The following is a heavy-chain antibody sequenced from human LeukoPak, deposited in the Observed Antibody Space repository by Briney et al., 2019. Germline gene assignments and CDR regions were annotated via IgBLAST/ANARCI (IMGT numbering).Heavy chain of an antibody. CDR1: GFTFNIYA. D-gene: IGHD5-12*01. CDR2: ISGSGSST. V-gene: IGHV3-23*01. Sequence: PGGSLRLSCAASGFTFNIYAMNWVRQASGKGLEWVSTISGSGSSTYYAHSVKGRFTISRDNSKNTLYLQMNSLRAEDTAVYFCAKDQHGYDKPIDYWGQGTLVTVSS. J-gene: IGHJ4*02. CDR3: AKDQHGYDKPIDY.